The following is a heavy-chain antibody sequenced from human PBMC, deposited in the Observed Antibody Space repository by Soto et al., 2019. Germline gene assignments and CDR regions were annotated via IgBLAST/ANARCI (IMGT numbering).Heavy chain of an antibody. CDR1: GFTFSSYA. D-gene: IGHD6-13*01. CDR3: ANPDGRSGYDGSAFDWFDP. Sequence: EVQLLESGGGLVQPGGSLRLSCAASGFTFSSYAMSWVRQAPGKGLEWVSAISGSGGSTYYADSVKGRFTVSRDNSKNTLYLQMNSLRAEDTAVYYCANPDGRSGYDGSAFDWFDPWGQGTLVTVSS. V-gene: IGHV3-23*01. CDR2: ISGSGGST. J-gene: IGHJ5*02.